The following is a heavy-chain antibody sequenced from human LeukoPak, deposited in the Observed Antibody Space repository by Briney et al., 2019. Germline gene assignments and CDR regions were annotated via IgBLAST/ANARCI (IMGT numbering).Heavy chain of an antibody. Sequence: GGSLRLSCAASGFTFSSYWMHWVRQAPGKGLVWVSRINSDGSSTSYADSVKGRFTISRDNAKNSLYLQMNSLRAEDTAVYYCARDQKGFGELLHAFDIWGQGTMVTVSS. CDR1: GFTFSSYW. V-gene: IGHV3-74*01. D-gene: IGHD3-10*01. CDR2: INSDGSST. CDR3: ARDQKGFGELLHAFDI. J-gene: IGHJ3*02.